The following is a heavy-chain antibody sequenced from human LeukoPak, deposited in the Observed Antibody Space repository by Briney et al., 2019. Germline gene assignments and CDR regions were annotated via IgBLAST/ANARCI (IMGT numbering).Heavy chain of an antibody. CDR3: ARGLPKIQLYLGDAFDI. CDR2: INTNTGNP. V-gene: IGHV7-4-1*02. D-gene: IGHD5-18*01. Sequence: ASVKVSCKASGYTFTTYPMNWVRQAPGQGLEWMGWINTNTGNPTYAQGFTGRFVFSLDTSVSTAYLQISSLKAEDTAVYYCARGLPKIQLYLGDAFDIWGQGTMVTVSS. CDR1: GYTFTTYP. J-gene: IGHJ3*02.